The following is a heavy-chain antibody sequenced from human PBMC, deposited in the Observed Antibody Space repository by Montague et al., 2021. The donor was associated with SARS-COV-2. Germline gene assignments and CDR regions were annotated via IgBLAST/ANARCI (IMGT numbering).Heavy chain of an antibody. CDR3: ARDTEGYTSSWYHDY. CDR1: GGSISSYY. V-gene: IGHV4-59*01. Sequence: SETLSLTCTVSGGSISSYYWGWIRQPPGKGLEWIGYIYYSGSTNYNPSLKSRVTISVDTSKNQFSLKLSSVTAADTAVYYCARDTEGYTSSWYHDYWGQGTLVTVSS. J-gene: IGHJ4*02. CDR2: IYYSGST. D-gene: IGHD6-13*01.